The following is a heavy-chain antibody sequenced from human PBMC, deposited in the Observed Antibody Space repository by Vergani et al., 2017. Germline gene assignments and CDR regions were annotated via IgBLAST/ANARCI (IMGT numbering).Heavy chain of an antibody. V-gene: IGHV3-21*01. CDR1: GFTFSSYS. CDR2: ISSSSSYI. Sequence: EVQLVESGGGPVKPGGSLRLSCAASGFTFSSYSMNWVRQAPGKGLEWVSSISSSSSYIYYADSVKGRFTISRDNAKNSLYLQMNSLRAEDTAVYYCARDLYCSSTSCSHGYWGQGTLVTVSS. CDR3: ARDLYCSSTSCSHGY. D-gene: IGHD2-2*01. J-gene: IGHJ4*02.